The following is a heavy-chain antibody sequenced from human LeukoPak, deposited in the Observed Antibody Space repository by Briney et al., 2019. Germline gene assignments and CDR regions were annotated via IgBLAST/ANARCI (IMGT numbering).Heavy chain of an antibody. V-gene: IGHV5-51*01. J-gene: IGHJ4*02. CDR3: ARQFDFWSGYFDY. D-gene: IGHD3-3*01. Sequence: GESLKISCKGSGYSFTSFWIGWVRPMPGKGLEWRGILYPGDSDTRYSPSFQGQVTISADKSISTAYLQWSSLKASDTAMYYCARQFDFWSGYFDYWGQGTLVTVSS. CDR1: GYSFTSFW. CDR2: LYPGDSDT.